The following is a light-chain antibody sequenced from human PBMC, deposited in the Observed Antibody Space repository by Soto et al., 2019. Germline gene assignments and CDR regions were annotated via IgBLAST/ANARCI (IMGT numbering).Light chain of an antibody. CDR2: GNS. CDR3: CSYAGSSPLEV. Sequence: QSVLAQPPSLSGAPGQKVTISCTGRISNIGAGYDLHWYQQLPGTAPKLLLYGNSNRPSGVPDRFSGSKSGNTASLTISGLQAEDEADYYCCSYAGSSPLEVFGTGTKVTVL. V-gene: IGLV1-40*01. J-gene: IGLJ1*01. CDR1: ISNIGAGYD.